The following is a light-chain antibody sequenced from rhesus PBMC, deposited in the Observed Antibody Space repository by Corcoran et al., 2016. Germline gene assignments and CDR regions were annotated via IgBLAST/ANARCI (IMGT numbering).Light chain of an antibody. CDR2: KAS. CDR3: QHGYGTPLT. CDR1: ENVNNY. J-gene: IGKJ4*01. Sequence: DIQMTQSPSSLSASVGDRVTITCRASENVNNYLNWYQQKPGKAPNLLIYKASTLESGVPSRFRGSGSGTDYTFTISILQPEDVATYYCQHGYGTPLTFGGGTKVELK. V-gene: IGKV1-74*01.